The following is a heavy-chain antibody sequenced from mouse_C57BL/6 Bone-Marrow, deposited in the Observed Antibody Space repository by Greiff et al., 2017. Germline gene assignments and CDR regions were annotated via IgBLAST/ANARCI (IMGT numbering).Heavy chain of an antibody. Sequence: QVQLQQPGAELVRPGSSVKLSCKASGYTFTSYWMHWVKQRPIQGLEWIGNIYPSDSETHYNQKFKDKATLTVDKSSSTAYMQLSSLTSEDSAVYYCARGYYGSSYAMDYWGQGTSVTVSS. CDR3: ARGYYGSSYAMDY. J-gene: IGHJ4*01. CDR2: IYPSDSET. D-gene: IGHD1-1*01. V-gene: IGHV1-52*01. CDR1: GYTFTSYW.